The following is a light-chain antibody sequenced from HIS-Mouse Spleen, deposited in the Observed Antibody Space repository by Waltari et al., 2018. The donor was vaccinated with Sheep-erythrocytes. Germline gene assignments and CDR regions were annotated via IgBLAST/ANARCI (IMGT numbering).Light chain of an antibody. CDR3: AAWDDRLNGPV. CDR1: SSNIGNNA. J-gene: IGLJ2*01. V-gene: IGLV1-36*01. CDR2: YDD. Sequence: QSVLTQPPSVSEAPRQRVTISCSGSSSNIGNNAVNWYQQLPGKAPKLLIYYDDLLPSGVSDRFSGSKSGTSASLAISGLQSEDGADYYCAAWDDRLNGPVFGGGTKLTVL.